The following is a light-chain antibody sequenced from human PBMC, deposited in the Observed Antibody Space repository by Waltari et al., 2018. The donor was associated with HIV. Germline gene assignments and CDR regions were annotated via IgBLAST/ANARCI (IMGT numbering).Light chain of an antibody. CDR3: QQYNNWPQT. Sequence: EKVMTQSPATLSVSPGERATLSCRASQTINNNLAWYQQKPGQAPQLLIYGASTRAAGVPARFSGSGSGTEFTLTITCLQSEDLAIYYCQQYNNWPQTFGQGTKVEIK. V-gene: IGKV3-15*01. CDR1: QTINNN. CDR2: GAS. J-gene: IGKJ2*01.